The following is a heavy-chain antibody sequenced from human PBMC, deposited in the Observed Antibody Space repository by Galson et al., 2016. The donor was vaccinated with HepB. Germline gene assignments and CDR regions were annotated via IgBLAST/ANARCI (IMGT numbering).Heavy chain of an antibody. CDR1: GYTFTDYY. CDR2: INPSGGST. D-gene: IGHD4-17*01. J-gene: IGHJ4*02. V-gene: IGHV1-46*01. CDR3: AYDYGDYNFDY. Sequence: SVKVSCKASGYTFTDYYIHWVRQAPGQGLEWMGIINPSGGSTNYAQKFQGRVTMTRDTSTSTVYMELSSLRSEDTAVYYCAYDYGDYNFDYWGQGTLVTVSS.